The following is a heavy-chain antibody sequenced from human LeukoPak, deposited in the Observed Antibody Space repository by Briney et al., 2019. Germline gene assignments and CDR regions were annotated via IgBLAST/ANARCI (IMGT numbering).Heavy chain of an antibody. CDR3: ARAGGYDQLDYYYGMDV. Sequence: PSETLSLTCTVSGDSISSYYWSWIRQPPGKGLEWIGYIYYSGSTNYNPSLKCRVTISVDTSKNQFSLKLSSVTAADTAVYYCARAGGYDQLDYYYGMDVWGKGTTVTVSS. J-gene: IGHJ6*04. V-gene: IGHV4-59*01. CDR2: IYYSGST. CDR1: GDSISSYY. D-gene: IGHD5-12*01.